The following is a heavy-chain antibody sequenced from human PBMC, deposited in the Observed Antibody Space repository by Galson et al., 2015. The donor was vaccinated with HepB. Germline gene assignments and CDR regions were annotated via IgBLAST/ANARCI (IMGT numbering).Heavy chain of an antibody. CDR3: ARSSCGGDCYEDWFDP. Sequence: QSGAEVKKPGESLRISCKGSGYSFTSYWISWVRQMPGKGLEWMGIIYPGDSDTRYSPSFQGQVTISADKSISTAYLQWSSLKASDTAMYYCARSSCGGDCYEDWFDPWGQGTLVTVSS. D-gene: IGHD2-21*02. V-gene: IGHV5-51*01. J-gene: IGHJ5*02. CDR2: IYPGDSDT. CDR1: GYSFTSYW.